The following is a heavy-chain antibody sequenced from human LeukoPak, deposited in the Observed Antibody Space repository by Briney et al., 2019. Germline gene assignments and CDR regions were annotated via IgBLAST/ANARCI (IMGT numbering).Heavy chain of an antibody. CDR3: ATWQFWSGYHFEY. Sequence: TGGSLRLSCGASGFALKRYWMSWVRQAPGKGLEGVANIKDVWCQTYLVDPVKSRFTLSRDNDKSSMYLQLTSLTTDDTAVYYCATWQFWSGYHFEYWGKGTPVTVSS. J-gene: IGHJ4*02. V-gene: IGHV3-7*01. CDR1: GFALKRYW. D-gene: IGHD3-3*02. CDR2: IKDVWCQT.